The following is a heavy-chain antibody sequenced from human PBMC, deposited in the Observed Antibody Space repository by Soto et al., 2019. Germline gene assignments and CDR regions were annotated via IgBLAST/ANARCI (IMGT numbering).Heavy chain of an antibody. V-gene: IGHV4-61*08. CDR1: GGSISSGGYS. J-gene: IGHJ4*02. CDR2: IYYSGST. D-gene: IGHD3-22*01. Sequence: SETLSITCAVSGGSISSGGYSWSWIRQPPGKGLEWIGYIYYSGSTNYNTSLKSQVTISVDTSKNQFSLKLSSVTAADTAVYYCAGGGGGYYDSSGYYHTGFDYWGQGTLVTVSS. CDR3: AGGGGGYYDSSGYYHTGFDY.